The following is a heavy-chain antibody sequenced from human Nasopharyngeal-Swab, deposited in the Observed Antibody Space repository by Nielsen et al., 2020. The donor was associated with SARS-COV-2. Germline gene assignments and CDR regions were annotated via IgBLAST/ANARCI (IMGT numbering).Heavy chain of an antibody. V-gene: IGHV3-21*01. D-gene: IGHD5-12*01. CDR1: GFTFTTYD. J-gene: IGHJ3*02. Sequence: GGSLRLSCSTSGFTFTTYDMNWVRQAPGKGLEWVSSISSGGNFIYYADSVKGRFTISRDNAKNSLYLQMNSLRAEDTAVYYCAREVPYSGHDDAFDIWGQGTMVTVSA. CDR2: ISSGGNFI. CDR3: AREVPYSGHDDAFDI.